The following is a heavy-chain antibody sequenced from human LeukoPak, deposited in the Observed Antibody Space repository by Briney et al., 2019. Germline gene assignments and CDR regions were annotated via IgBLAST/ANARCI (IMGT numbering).Heavy chain of an antibody. D-gene: IGHD7-27*01. CDR1: GYTFTSFD. CDR3: ARGPPNWGMVGY. CDR2: MKSNNGHT. Sequence: ASVKVSCKASGYTFTSFDFNWARQATGQGLEWMGWMKSNNGHTGYAQKFQGRVTMTRDTSISTAYMELSSLTFEDTAVYYCARGPPNWGMVGYWGQGTLVTVSS. V-gene: IGHV1-8*01. J-gene: IGHJ4*02.